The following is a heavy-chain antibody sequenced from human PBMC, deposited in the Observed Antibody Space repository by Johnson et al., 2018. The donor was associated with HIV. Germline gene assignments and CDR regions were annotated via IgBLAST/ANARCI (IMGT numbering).Heavy chain of an antibody. J-gene: IGHJ3*02. Sequence: VQLVESGGGLVQPGGSLRLSCAASGFTFRSYAMSWVRQAPGKGLEWVSAISGSGGSTYYADSIKGRFTISRDNSKNTLYLQMNSLRAEDTAVYYCARDRWYSSSSGGVDDAFDIWGQGTMVTVSS. CDR2: ISGSGGST. CDR1: GFTFRSYA. CDR3: ARDRWYSSSSGGVDDAFDI. D-gene: IGHD6-6*01. V-gene: IGHV3-23*04.